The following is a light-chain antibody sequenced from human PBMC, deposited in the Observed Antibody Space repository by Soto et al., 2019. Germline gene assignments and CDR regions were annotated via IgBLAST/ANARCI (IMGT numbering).Light chain of an antibody. CDR2: AAS. CDR3: QQSYSTPET. Sequence: IQITQSASSVSASVGDRVTITCRASQSISSYLNWYQQKPGKAPKLLIYAASSLQSGVPSRFSGSGSGTDFTLTISSLQPEDFATYYCQQSYSTPETFGQGTKVDIK. V-gene: IGKV1-39*01. CDR1: QSISSY. J-gene: IGKJ1*01.